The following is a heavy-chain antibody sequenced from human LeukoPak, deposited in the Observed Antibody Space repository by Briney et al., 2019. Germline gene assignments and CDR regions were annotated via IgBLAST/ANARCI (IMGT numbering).Heavy chain of an antibody. V-gene: IGHV4-39*01. CDR3: AGLRLGELQDFDY. J-gene: IGHJ4*02. CDR1: GGSISSSGYY. Sequence: SETLSLTCTVSGGSISSSGYYWGWIRQPPGKGLEWIGSIYYSGSTFYNPSLKSRVTISVDTSKNQFSLKLSSVTAADTAVYYCAGLRLGELQDFDYWGQGTLVTVSS. CDR2: IYYSGST. D-gene: IGHD3-16*01.